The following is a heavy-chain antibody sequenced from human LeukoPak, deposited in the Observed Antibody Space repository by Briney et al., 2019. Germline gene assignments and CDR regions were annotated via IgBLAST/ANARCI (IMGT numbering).Heavy chain of an antibody. V-gene: IGHV1-69*13. J-gene: IGHJ4*02. CDR3: ARFIRYSGYDFDY. D-gene: IGHD5-12*01. CDR1: GGTFSSYA. Sequence: ASVKVSCKASGGTFSSYAISWVRQAPGQGLEWMGGIIPIFGTANYAQKFQGRVTITADESTSTAYMELSSLRSEDAAVYYCARFIRYSGYDFDYWGQRTLVTVSS. CDR2: IIPIFGTA.